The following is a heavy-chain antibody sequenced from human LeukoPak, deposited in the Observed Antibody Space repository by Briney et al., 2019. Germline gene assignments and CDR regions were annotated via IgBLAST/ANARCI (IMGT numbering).Heavy chain of an antibody. CDR1: GGSFSAYY. Sequence: SETLSLTCAVYGGSFSAYYWSWIRQPPGKGLEWIGEINHSGSTNYNPSLKSRVTISIDTSKNQFSLEMSSVTAANTAVYYCARGRRARSSRWYNWFDPWGQGTLVTASS. J-gene: IGHJ5*02. CDR2: INHSGST. D-gene: IGHD6-13*01. V-gene: IGHV4-34*01. CDR3: ARGRRARSSRWYNWFDP.